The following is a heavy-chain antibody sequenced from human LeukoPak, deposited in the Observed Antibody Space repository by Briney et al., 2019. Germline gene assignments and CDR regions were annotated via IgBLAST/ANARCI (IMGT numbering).Heavy chain of an antibody. Sequence: GASVKVSCKASGYTFTGYYMHWVRQAPGQGLEWMEWINPNSGGTNYAQKFQGRVTMTRDTSISTAYMELSRLRSGDTAVYYCARSYPGLPIYDFWSGYYPHIGNFDYWGQGTLVTVSS. V-gene: IGHV1-2*02. D-gene: IGHD3-3*01. CDR2: INPNSGGT. J-gene: IGHJ4*02. CDR3: ARSYPGLPIYDFWSGYYPHIGNFDY. CDR1: GYTFTGYY.